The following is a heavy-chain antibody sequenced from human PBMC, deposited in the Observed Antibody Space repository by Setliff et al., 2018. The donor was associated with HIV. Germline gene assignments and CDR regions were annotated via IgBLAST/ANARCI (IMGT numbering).Heavy chain of an antibody. CDR3: NIYYYYYMDV. Sequence: SETLSLTCAVSGGSISSRNWWSWVRQPPGKGLEWIGQTNHSGSTNYNPSLKSRVTISVDTSKNQFSLKLSSVTAADTAVYYCNIYYYYYMDVWGKGTTVTVSS. J-gene: IGHJ6*03. CDR1: GGSISSRNW. V-gene: IGHV4-4*02. CDR2: TNHSGST.